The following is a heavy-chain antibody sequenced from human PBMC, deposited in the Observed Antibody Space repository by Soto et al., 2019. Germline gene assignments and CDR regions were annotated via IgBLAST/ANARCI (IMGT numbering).Heavy chain of an antibody. Sequence: PGESLKISCKGSVYSFTSYWISWVRQMPGKGLEWMGRIDPSDSYTNYSPSFQGHVTISADKSISTAYLQWSSLKASDTAMYYCARQYCSGGSCYSVWFDPWGQGTLVTVSS. J-gene: IGHJ5*02. CDR1: VYSFTSYW. CDR2: IDPSDSYT. D-gene: IGHD2-15*01. V-gene: IGHV5-10-1*01. CDR3: ARQYCSGGSCYSVWFDP.